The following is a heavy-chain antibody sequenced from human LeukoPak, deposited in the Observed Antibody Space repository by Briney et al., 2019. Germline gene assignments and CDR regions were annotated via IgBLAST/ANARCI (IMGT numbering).Heavy chain of an antibody. CDR1: GGSISSYY. CDR2: IYSSGST. V-gene: IGHV4-59*01. J-gene: IGHJ4*02. CDR3: ARGKYYFDY. Sequence: SETLSLTCTVSGGSISSYYWTWIRQPPGKGLEWIGYIYSSGSTNYNPSLKSRLTISVDTSKNQFSLKLSSVTAADTAVYYCARGKYYFDYWGQGTLVTVSS.